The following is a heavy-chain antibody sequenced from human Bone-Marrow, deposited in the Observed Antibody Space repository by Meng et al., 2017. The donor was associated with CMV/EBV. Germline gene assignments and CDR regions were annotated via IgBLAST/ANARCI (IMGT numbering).Heavy chain of an antibody. CDR2: ISGSGGST. CDR1: GFTFSSYA. Sequence: GESLKISCAASGFTFSSYAMSWVRQAPGKGLEWVSAISGSGGSTYYADSVKGRFTISRDNSKNTLYLQMNSLRAEDTAVYYCARDARGDVVVPAAMGDYYYYYGMDVWGQGTTVTVSS. D-gene: IGHD2-2*01. CDR3: ARDARGDVVVPAAMGDYYYYYGMDV. J-gene: IGHJ6*02. V-gene: IGHV3-23*01.